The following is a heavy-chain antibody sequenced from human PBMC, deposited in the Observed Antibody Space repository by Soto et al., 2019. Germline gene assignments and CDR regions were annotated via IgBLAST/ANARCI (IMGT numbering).Heavy chain of an antibody. CDR2: MNANSGNT. D-gene: IGHD3-22*01. CDR1: GYTFNDYD. J-gene: IGHJ4*02. Sequence: SVKVSCKASGYTFNDYDIIWVRQATVQGLEWMGWMNANSGNTGYAQKFQGRVTMTWDTSLSTAYMEVSRLRSDDTAVYFCARGYYDSSGYYPTDYWGQGTLVTVSS. CDR3: ARGYYDSSGYYPTDY. V-gene: IGHV1-8*01.